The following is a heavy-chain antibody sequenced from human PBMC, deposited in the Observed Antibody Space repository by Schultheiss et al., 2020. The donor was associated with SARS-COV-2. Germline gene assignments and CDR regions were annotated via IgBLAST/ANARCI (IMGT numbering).Heavy chain of an antibody. J-gene: IGHJ6*02. V-gene: IGHV4-31*03. Sequence: LRLSCTVSGGSISSGGYYWSWIRQHPGKGLEWIGYIYYSGSTYYNPSLKSRVTISVDTSKNQFSLKLSSVTAADTAVYYCARVGATIIYYGMDVWGQGTTVTVSS. D-gene: IGHD5-12*01. CDR2: IYYSGST. CDR1: GGSISSGGYY. CDR3: ARVGATIIYYGMDV.